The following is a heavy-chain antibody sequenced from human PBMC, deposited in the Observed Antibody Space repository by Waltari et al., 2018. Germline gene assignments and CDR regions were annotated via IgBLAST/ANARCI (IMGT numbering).Heavy chain of an antibody. D-gene: IGHD6-19*01. V-gene: IGHV3-23*01. J-gene: IGHJ3*02. CDR3: AKDWGDSSGLDAFDI. CDR2: ISGSGGST. Sequence: MSWVRQAPGKGLEWVSAISGSGGSTYYADSVKGRFTISRDNSKNTLYLQMNSLRAEDTAVYYCAKDWGDSSGLDAFDIWGQGTMVTVSS.